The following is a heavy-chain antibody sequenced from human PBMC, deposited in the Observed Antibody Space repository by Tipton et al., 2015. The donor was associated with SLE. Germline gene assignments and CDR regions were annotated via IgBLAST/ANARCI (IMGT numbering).Heavy chain of an antibody. V-gene: IGHV4-59*08. CDR3: ARQNANYFDS. Sequence: TLSLTCSLSGGSISSYYWSWIRQSPGKGLEWIGYIFYSGSTKYNPSLKSRVTLSADTSKNQFSLNLTSVTASDTAVYYCARQNANYFDSWGQGTLVSVSA. J-gene: IGHJ5*01. D-gene: IGHD3-10*01. CDR2: IFYSGST. CDR1: GGSISSYY.